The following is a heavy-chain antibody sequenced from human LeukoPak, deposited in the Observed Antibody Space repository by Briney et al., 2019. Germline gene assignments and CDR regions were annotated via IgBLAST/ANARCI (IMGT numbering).Heavy chain of an antibody. CDR2: ISGSGGST. J-gene: IGHJ4*02. CDR3: AKDLIWFGELLVFVY. CDR1: GFTFSSYA. Sequence: PGGSLRLSCAASGFTFSSYAMSWVRQAPGKGLEWVSAISGSGGSTYYADSVKGRFTISRDNSKNTLYLQMNSLRAEDTAVYYCAKDLIWFGELLVFVYWGQGTLVTVSS. D-gene: IGHD3-10*01. V-gene: IGHV3-23*01.